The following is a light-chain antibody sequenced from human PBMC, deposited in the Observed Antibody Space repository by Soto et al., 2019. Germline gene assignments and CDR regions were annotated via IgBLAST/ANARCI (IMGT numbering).Light chain of an antibody. CDR2: GAS. J-gene: IGKJ3*01. V-gene: IGKV3-20*01. CDR3: QQYGSSLFT. CDR1: QSVSSSY. Sequence: EIVLTQSPGTLSLSPGERATLSCRASQSVSSSYLAWYQQKPGQAPRLLIYGASSRATGIPDRFSGSGSGTDFTLTISRLEPEDFVVYYCQQYGSSLFTFGPGTKVDI.